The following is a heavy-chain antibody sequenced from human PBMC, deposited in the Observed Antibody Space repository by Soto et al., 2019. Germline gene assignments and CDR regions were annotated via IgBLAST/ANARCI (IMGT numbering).Heavy chain of an antibody. CDR2: IYHSGST. D-gene: IGHD2-21*02. V-gene: IGHV4-30-2*01. Sequence: KPSETLSLTCAVSGGSISGGGYSWSWIRQPPGKGLEWIGHIYHSGSTYYNPSLKSRVTISVDRSKNQFSLKLSSVTAADTAVYYCARAYCGGDCYSGYFDYWGQGTLVTVSS. CDR3: ARAYCGGDCYSGYFDY. J-gene: IGHJ4*02. CDR1: GGSISGGGYS.